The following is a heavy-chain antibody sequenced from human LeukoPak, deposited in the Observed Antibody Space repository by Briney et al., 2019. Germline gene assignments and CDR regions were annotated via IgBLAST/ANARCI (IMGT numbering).Heavy chain of an antibody. CDR1: GYTFTSYY. Sequence: GASVKVSCKASGYTFTSYYVHWVRQAPGQGLEWMGIINPSGGSTSYAQKFQGRVTMTRDTSTSTVYMELSSLRSEDTAVYYCARGEKLGSSSPEDWFDPWGQGTLVTVSS. V-gene: IGHV1-46*01. CDR3: ARGEKLGSSSPEDWFDP. CDR2: INPSGGST. D-gene: IGHD6-13*01. J-gene: IGHJ5*02.